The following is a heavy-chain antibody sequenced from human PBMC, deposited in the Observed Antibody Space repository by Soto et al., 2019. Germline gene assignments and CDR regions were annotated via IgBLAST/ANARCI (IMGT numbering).Heavy chain of an antibody. CDR2: IRPGGDST. Sequence: GSLRLSCAASGFRFRTRAMSWVRQAPGKGLEWVASIRPGGDSTYYADSVKGRFAVSRDNSNVTLYLQMDSLRVEDTAIYYCTTHEEGAPWAGGFDSWGQGTLVTVSS. J-gene: IGHJ5*01. V-gene: IGHV3-23*01. CDR3: TTHEEGAPWAGGFDS. CDR1: GFRFRTRA. D-gene: IGHD1-26*01.